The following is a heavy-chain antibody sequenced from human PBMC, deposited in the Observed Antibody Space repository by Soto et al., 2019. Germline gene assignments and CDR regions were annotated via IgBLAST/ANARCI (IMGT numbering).Heavy chain of an antibody. V-gene: IGHV4-61*08. CDR1: GDSVSSGGYY. Sequence: ETLSLSCPVSGDSVSSGGYYWSWIRQPPGKGLEWIGYIYSSGSANYNPSLKSRVTISRDTSKTQISLKVASVTAADTAGYYCARGFSSVSMDAWGQGTKVTVYS. CDR3: ARGFSSVSMDA. CDR2: IYSSGSA. D-gene: IGHD6-19*01. J-gene: IGHJ6*02.